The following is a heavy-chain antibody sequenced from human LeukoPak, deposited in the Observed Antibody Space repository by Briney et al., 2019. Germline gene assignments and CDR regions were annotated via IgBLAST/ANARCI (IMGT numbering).Heavy chain of an antibody. D-gene: IGHD1-14*01. Sequence: GGSLRLSCAASGFTFSTYSMNWVRQAPGKGLEWVSNISSSGSSIYYADSVKGRFTISRDNAKNTLYLQMNSLRADDTAVYYCARETPGSRVFDSWGQGTLVTVSS. CDR2: ISSSGSSI. J-gene: IGHJ4*02. V-gene: IGHV3-48*04. CDR1: GFTFSTYS. CDR3: ARETPGSRVFDS.